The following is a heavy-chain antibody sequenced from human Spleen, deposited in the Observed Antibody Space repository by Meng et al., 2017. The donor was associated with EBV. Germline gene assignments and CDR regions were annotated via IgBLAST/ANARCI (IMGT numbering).Heavy chain of an antibody. V-gene: IGHV3-11*01. CDR2: ISYSGSPT. Sequence: QVQVVESGGXXVKPGXALRLSCAASGFAFSDYYMSWIRQAPRKGLEWVSYISYSGSPTYYADSVKGRFTISRDNAKSSLYLQMNSLRAEDTALYYCARVKAAAGPTDYGGQGTLVTVSS. CDR1: GFAFSDYY. D-gene: IGHD6-13*01. CDR3: ARVKAAAGPTDY. J-gene: IGHJ4*02.